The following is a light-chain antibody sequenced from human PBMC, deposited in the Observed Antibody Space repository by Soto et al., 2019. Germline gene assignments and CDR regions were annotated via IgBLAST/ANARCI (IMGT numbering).Light chain of an antibody. Sequence: DIVLTQSPGTLSLFPGERATLSCRASQAVGGAFLAWYQQKPARAPRLLIYDVSSRAPGISDRFSGSESGTDFTLTINRVEPEDFAVYYCQHHATLSVFGQGTRLEIK. CDR2: DVS. CDR3: QHHATLSV. V-gene: IGKV3-20*01. J-gene: IGKJ2*01. CDR1: QAVGGAF.